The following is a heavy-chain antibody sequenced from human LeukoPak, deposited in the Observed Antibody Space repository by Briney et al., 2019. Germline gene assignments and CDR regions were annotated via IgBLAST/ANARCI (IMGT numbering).Heavy chain of an antibody. CDR1: GYSISSGYY. V-gene: IGHV4-38-2*02. J-gene: IGHJ5*02. D-gene: IGHD2-2*01. CDR2: IYHSGST. Sequence: SETLSLTCTVSGYSISSGYYWGWIRQPPGEGLEWIGSIYHSGSTYYNPSLKSRVTISVDTSKNQFSLKLSSVTAADTAVYYCARGSGIVVVPAAIGWFDPWGQGTLATVSS. CDR3: ARGSGIVVVPAAIGWFDP.